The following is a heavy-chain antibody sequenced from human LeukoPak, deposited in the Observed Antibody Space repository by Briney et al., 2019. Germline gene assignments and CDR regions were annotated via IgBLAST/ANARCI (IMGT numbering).Heavy chain of an antibody. CDR2: IDPSDSYT. CDR1: GYSFTSYW. D-gene: IGHD2-2*01. Sequence: RTGESLKISCKGSGYSFTSYWISWVRQMPGKDLEWMGGIDPSDSYTNYSTSFQGHVTISADKSISTAYLQWSSLKASDTAMYYCARLRGYCSSTSCYATSYYYYGMDVWGKGTTVTVSS. V-gene: IGHV5-10-1*01. CDR3: ARLRGYCSSTSCYATSYYYYGMDV. J-gene: IGHJ6*04.